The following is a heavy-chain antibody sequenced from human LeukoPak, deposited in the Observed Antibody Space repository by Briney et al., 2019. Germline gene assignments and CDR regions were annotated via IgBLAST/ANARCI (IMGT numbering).Heavy chain of an antibody. J-gene: IGHJ1*01. V-gene: IGHV3-53*05. CDR1: GFTVSSNY. CDR2: IYSGGST. Sequence: GGSLRLSCAASGFTVSSNYMSWVRQAPGKGLEWVSVIYSGGSTYYADSVKGRFTISRDNAKNSLYPQMDSLRAEDMALYYCAKGGGSSPDQHEYFQHWGQGTLVTVSS. D-gene: IGHD2-15*01. CDR3: AKGGGSSPDQHEYFQH.